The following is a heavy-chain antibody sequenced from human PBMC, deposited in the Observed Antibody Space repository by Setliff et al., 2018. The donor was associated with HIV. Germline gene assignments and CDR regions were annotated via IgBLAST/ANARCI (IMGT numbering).Heavy chain of an antibody. CDR3: ARHKDSDYVWGSYRPDGFDI. J-gene: IGHJ3*02. V-gene: IGHV4-39*01. CDR2: IYRSGST. Sequence: TLSLTCPVSGGSSSSSSFYWGWIRQPPGKGLEWIGNIYRSGSTYYNPSLRSRVTISVDTSKNQFYLNLNSVTDADTALYYCARHKDSDYVWGSYRPDGFDIWGQGTTVTVSS. CDR1: GGSSSSSSFY. D-gene: IGHD3-16*02.